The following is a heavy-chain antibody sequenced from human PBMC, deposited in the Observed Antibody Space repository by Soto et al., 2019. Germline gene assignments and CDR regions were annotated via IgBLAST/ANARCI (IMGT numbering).Heavy chain of an antibody. J-gene: IGHJ5*02. CDR2: TYFRSKWYN. CDR3: AKGDNLGPNPGYAFDP. V-gene: IGHV6-1*01. D-gene: IGHD5-12*01. Sequence: SQTLSLTCAISGDSVSSNTASWNWIRQSPSRGLEWLGRTYFRSKWYNDYAVSVKSRIIINPDTSNNQFSLQLNSVTPEDTAVYFCAKGDNLGPNPGYAFDPWGQGIMVTVSS. CDR1: GDSVSSNTAS.